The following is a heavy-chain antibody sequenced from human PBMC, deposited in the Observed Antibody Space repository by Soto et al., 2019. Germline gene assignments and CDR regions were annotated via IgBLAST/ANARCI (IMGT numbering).Heavy chain of an antibody. Sequence: GSLRLSCAASGFTFSSSAMSWVRQAPGKGLEWVSAISTSGGSTYYADSVKGRFTISRDNSKNTLYLQMNSLRAEDTAVYYCAKSLLLTDAFDIWGQGTMVTVSS. CDR2: ISTSGGST. J-gene: IGHJ3*02. D-gene: IGHD2-15*01. CDR3: AKSLLLTDAFDI. CDR1: GFTFSSSA. V-gene: IGHV3-23*01.